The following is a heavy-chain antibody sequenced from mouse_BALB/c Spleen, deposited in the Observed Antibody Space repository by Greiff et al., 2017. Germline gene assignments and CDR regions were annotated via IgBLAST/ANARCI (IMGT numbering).Heavy chain of an antibody. Sequence: EVQLVESGGDLVKPGGSLKLSCAASGFTFSSYGMSWVRQTPDKRLEWVATISSGGSYTYYPDSVKGRFTISRDNAKNTLYLQMSSLKSEDTAMYYCATLYDGWGQGTTLTGSS. J-gene: IGHJ2*01. CDR3: ATLYDG. CDR1: GFTFSSYG. D-gene: IGHD2-12*01. V-gene: IGHV5-6*01. CDR2: ISSGGSYT.